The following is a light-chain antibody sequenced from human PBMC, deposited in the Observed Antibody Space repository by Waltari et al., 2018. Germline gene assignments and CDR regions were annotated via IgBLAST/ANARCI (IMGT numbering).Light chain of an antibody. CDR2: GAS. CDR1: QSVRNNF. Sequence: LVLTQSPRTLSLSPGETATLSCRASQSVRNNFLAWYRQKPAPAPRLLDYGASSRASGIPERFMGSGSGTDFALTITNLEPEDFATYACQEYATSVRTFGPGTKLVIK. V-gene: IGKV3-20*01. CDR3: QEYATSVRT. J-gene: IGKJ1*01.